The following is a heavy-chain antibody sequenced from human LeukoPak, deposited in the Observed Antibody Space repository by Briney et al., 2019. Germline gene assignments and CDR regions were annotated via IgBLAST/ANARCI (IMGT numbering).Heavy chain of an antibody. CDR2: IYYSGST. D-gene: IGHD1-26*01. Sequence: KPSETLSLTCTVSGGSVSSGSYYWSWIRQPPGKGLEWIGYIYYSGSTNYNPSLKSRVTISVDTSKNQFSLKLSSVTAADTAVYYCARVQNRGNYLALQQDFDYWGQGTLVTVSS. V-gene: IGHV4-61*01. CDR1: GGSVSSGSYY. J-gene: IGHJ4*02. CDR3: ARVQNRGNYLALQQDFDY.